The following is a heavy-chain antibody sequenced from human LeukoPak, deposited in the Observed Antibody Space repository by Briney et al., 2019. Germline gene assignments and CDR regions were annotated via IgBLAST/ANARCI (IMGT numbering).Heavy chain of an antibody. Sequence: SETLSLACAVYGGSFSDYWWTWIRQPPGKGLEWIGEINHSGSTNYNPSLKSRVTISVDTSKNQFSLKLSSVTAADTAVYYCASRLKSGSYYWFDPWGQGTLVTVSS. J-gene: IGHJ5*02. D-gene: IGHD1-26*01. V-gene: IGHV4-34*01. CDR2: INHSGST. CDR1: GGSFSDYW. CDR3: ASRLKSGSYYWFDP.